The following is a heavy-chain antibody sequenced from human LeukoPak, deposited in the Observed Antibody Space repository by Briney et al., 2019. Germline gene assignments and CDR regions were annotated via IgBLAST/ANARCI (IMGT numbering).Heavy chain of an antibody. CDR3: ARMYFGDYKDMDV. Sequence: ESGPALVEPTQTLTLTCTFSGFSLLTSGVSVTWIRQPPGRALEWLARIDWDDDKYYNTSLEARLTISKDTSKNQVILTVTDMDPVDSATYYCARMYFGDYKDMDVWGKGTTVTVSS. CDR2: IDWDDDK. J-gene: IGHJ6*03. D-gene: IGHD3-10*01. V-gene: IGHV2-70*11. CDR1: GFSLLTSGVS.